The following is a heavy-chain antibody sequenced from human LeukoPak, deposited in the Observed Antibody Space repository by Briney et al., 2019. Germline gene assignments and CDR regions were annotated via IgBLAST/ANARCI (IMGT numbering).Heavy chain of an antibody. J-gene: IGHJ4*02. V-gene: IGHV3-21*01. CDR1: GFTISSYS. D-gene: IGHD1-26*01. Sequence: PGGSLRLSCAASGFTISSYSMSWVRQAPGKGLEWVSCISSGSTYINNADSVKGRFTISRDSAKNSLYLQMNSLRAEDTAVYYCARGGSYNAVDYWGQGTLVTVSS. CDR3: ARGGSYNAVDY. CDR2: ISSGSTYI.